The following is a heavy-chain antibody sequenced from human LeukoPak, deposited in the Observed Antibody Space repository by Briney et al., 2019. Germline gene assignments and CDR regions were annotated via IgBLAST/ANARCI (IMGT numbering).Heavy chain of an antibody. D-gene: IGHD3-22*01. Sequence: GSXXLSXAASAFSLSAYNMNWVRQAPGKGLEWVSSISYTGTYIYYADSVKGRFTISRDNAKNSLYLQMNSLRAEDTAVYYCATYSSLNRREFQFWGQGTLLTVSS. CDR1: AFSLSAYN. CDR3: ATYSSLNRREFQF. V-gene: IGHV3-21*01. CDR2: ISYTGTYI. J-gene: IGHJ1*01.